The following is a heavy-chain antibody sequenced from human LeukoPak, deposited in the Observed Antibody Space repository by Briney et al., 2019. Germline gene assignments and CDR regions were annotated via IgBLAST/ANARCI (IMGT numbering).Heavy chain of an antibody. J-gene: IGHJ3*02. CDR3: ARDQYSGHWYYALDI. D-gene: IGHD6-19*01. CDR1: GFTVSSNY. CDR2: LYSGGST. V-gene: IGHV3-53*01. Sequence: GGSLRLSCAASGFTVSSNYMSWVRQAPGKGLECVSVLYSGGSTYYADSVKGRFTISRDNSKNTLYLQMNSLRAEDTAVYYCARDQYSGHWYYALDIWGQGTMVTVSS.